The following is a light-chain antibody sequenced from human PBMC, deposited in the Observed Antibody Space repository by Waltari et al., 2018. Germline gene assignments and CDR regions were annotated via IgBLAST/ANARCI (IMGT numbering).Light chain of an antibody. CDR2: WAS. CDR3: QQYYTTPWT. V-gene: IGKV4-1*01. Sequence: DIVMTQSPDSLAVSLGERATINCKSSQRVLYSSNNRNYLAWYQQKPGQSPKLVIYWASTRESGVPDRFSGSGSGTDFTLTISSLQAEDVATYYCQQYYTTPWTFGQGTKVEIK. J-gene: IGKJ1*01. CDR1: QRVLYSSNNRNY.